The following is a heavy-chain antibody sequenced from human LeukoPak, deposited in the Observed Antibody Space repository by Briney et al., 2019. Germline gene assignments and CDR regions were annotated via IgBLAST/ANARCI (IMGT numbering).Heavy chain of an antibody. CDR2: INPGGDNT. J-gene: IGHJ3*02. CDR3: ARIRDGYNDAYDI. D-gene: IGHD5-24*01. V-gene: IGHV1-46*01. CDR1: GYTFTNYY. Sequence: ASVKVSCKASGYTFTNYYIHWVRQAPGQGPEWMGLINPGGDNTNYAQNFQGRVTMTRDTSASTVYMELSSLRSEDTAIYYCARIRDGYNDAYDIWGQGTVVTVPS.